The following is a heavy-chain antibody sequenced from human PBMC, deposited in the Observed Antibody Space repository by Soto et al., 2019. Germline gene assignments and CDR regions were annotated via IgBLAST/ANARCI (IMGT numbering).Heavy chain of an antibody. Sequence: ASVKVSCKASGYTFTSYAMNWVRQAPGQGLEWMGWINTNTGNPTYAQGFPGRLVFSLDTSASTAYLQISSLKAEDTAVYYCARVDDGETYYDFWSGYEYFQHWGQGTLVTVSS. D-gene: IGHD3-3*01. CDR3: ARVDDGETYYDFWSGYEYFQH. CDR2: INTNTGNP. J-gene: IGHJ1*01. CDR1: GYTFTSYA. V-gene: IGHV7-4-1*02.